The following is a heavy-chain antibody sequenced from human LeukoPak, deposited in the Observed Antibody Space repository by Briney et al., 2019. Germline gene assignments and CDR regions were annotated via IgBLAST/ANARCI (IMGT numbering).Heavy chain of an antibody. J-gene: IGHJ4*02. CDR1: GGTFSSYA. V-gene: IGHV1-69*13. CDR2: IIPIFGTA. D-gene: IGHD2-15*01. Sequence: VAPVKVSCKASGGTFSSYAISWVRQAPGQGLEWMGGIIPIFGTANYAQKFQGRVTITADESTSTAYMELSSLRSEDTAVYYCARTHCSGGSCYSTIDYWGQGTLVTVSS. CDR3: ARTHCSGGSCYSTIDY.